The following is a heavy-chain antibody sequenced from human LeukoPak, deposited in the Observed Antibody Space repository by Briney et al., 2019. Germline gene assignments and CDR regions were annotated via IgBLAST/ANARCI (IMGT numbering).Heavy chain of an antibody. CDR1: GGTFSSYA. Sequence: SVKVSCKASGGTFSSYAISWVRQAPGQGLEWMGGIIPIFGTANYAQKFQGRVTITTDESTSTAYMELSSLRSADNAVEYCSRNSYGRVRGGNYYYYYYMDVWGKGTTVTVSS. V-gene: IGHV1-69*05. J-gene: IGHJ6*03. D-gene: IGHD3-10*01. CDR2: IIPIFGTA. CDR3: SRNSYGRVRGGNYYYYYYMDV.